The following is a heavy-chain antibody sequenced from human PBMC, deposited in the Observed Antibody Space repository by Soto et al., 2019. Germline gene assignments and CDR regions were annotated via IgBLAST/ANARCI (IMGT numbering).Heavy chain of an antibody. CDR3: ASAGVRISSHCEPGGVFYY. J-gene: IGHJ4*02. CDR2: ISAYNGNT. D-gene: IGHD1-20*01. V-gene: IGHV1-18*01. CDR1: GYTFTSYG. Sequence: ASVKVSCKASGYTFTSYGISWVRQAPGQGLEWMGWISAYNGNTNYAQKLQGRVSMTTDTSTSTAYMELSSLRSEDTAVYYCASAGVRISSHCEPGGVFYYWGKGTLVTVAS.